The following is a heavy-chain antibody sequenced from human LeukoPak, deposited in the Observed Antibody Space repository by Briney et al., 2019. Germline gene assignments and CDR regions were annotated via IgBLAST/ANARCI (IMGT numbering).Heavy chain of an antibody. J-gene: IGHJ4*02. CDR2: IPYDGSNK. D-gene: IGHD5-12*01. CDR1: GFTFSSYG. Sequence: PGRSLRLSCAASGFTFSSYGMHWVRQAPGKGLEWVAVIPYDGSNKYYADSVKGRFTISRDNSKNTLYLQMNSLRAEDTAVYYCAKGRPPGVIMAGRGGFDYWGQGTLVTVSS. CDR3: AKGRPPGVIMAGRGGFDY. V-gene: IGHV3-30*18.